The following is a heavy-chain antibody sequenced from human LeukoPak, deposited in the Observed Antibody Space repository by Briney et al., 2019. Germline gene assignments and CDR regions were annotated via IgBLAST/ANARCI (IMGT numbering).Heavy chain of an antibody. J-gene: IGHJ5*02. CDR1: GDSITSGYY. Sequence: PSETLSLTCVVSGDSITSGYYWAWIRQPPGKGLEWIGSIFHSGSTYRNPSLRSRVTISLNTSKNQISLILSSTTAADTAVYYCARSSSVDTALVGVHWFDPWGQGTLVTVSS. D-gene: IGHD5-18*01. CDR2: IFHSGST. V-gene: IGHV4-38-2*01. CDR3: ARSSSVDTALVGVHWFDP.